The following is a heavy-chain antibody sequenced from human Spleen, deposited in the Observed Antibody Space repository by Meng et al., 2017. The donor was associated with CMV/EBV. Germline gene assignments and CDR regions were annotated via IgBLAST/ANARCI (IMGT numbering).Heavy chain of an antibody. CDR3: ARDQQLIPAEYFQH. Sequence: KASGYSFTSYVISWVRQAPGQGLEWMEWISAYNGNTIYAQKFQGRVTMTTDTSTSTAYLELRSLRSDDTAVYYCARDQQLIPAEYFQHWGPGTLVTVSS. J-gene: IGHJ1*01. CDR1: GYSFTSYV. D-gene: IGHD6-13*01. V-gene: IGHV1-18*01. CDR2: ISAYNGNT.